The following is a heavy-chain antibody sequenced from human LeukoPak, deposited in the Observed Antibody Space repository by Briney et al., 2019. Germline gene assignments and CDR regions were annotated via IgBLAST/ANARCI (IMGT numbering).Heavy chain of an antibody. Sequence: PGGSLRLSCTDSGFTFSMYWMSWIRQAPGKGLEWVSYISSSGSTIYYADSVKGRFTIFRDNAKNSLYLQMNSLRAEDTAVYYRARAYSSGWGGYYGMDVWGQGTTVTVSS. CDR3: ARAYSSGWGGYYGMDV. CDR2: ISSSGSTI. J-gene: IGHJ6*02. CDR1: GFTFSMYW. V-gene: IGHV3-11*01. D-gene: IGHD6-19*01.